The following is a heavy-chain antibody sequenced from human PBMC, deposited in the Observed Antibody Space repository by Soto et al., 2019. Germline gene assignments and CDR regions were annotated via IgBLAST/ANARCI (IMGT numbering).Heavy chain of an antibody. Sequence: SETLSLTCTVSGGSVSSGSYYWSWIRQPPGKGLEWIGYIYYSGSTNYNPSLKSRVTISVDTSKNQFSLKLSSVTAADTAVYYCARSGRYSSGYYYVGSDAFDIWGQGTMVTV. CDR1: GGSVSSGSYY. J-gene: IGHJ3*02. CDR3: ARSGRYSSGYYYVGSDAFDI. D-gene: IGHD3-22*01. V-gene: IGHV4-61*01. CDR2: IYYSGST.